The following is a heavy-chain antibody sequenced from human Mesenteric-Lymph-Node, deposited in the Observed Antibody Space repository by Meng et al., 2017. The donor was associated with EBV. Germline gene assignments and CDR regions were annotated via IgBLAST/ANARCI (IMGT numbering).Heavy chain of an antibody. CDR2: MYSSGST. CDR3: ARGAYEGSGSKFAD. V-gene: IGHV4-30-4*01. J-gene: IGHJ4*02. Sequence: QGQLKESGPGLVKPSQTLSLTCAVYGGSISSGGYYWTWIRQPPGKGLEWIGYMYSSGSTYYNPSLESRFAMSLDTYKNQFSLRLTSVTAADTALYYCARGAYEGSGSKFADWGQGTLVTVSS. D-gene: IGHD3-10*01. CDR1: GGSISSGGYY.